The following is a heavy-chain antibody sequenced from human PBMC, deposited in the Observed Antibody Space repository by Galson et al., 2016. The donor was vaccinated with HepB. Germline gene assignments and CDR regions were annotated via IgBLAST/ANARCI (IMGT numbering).Heavy chain of an antibody. Sequence: SLRLSCAASGFTFDSYAMNWVRQAPGKGLEWVSAVLASGLSTYYAASVRGRLTISRDNSKNTLSLQMDSLRAEDTAVYYCASRLPWGLNPFDIWGQGTLVTVSS. V-gene: IGHV3-23*01. D-gene: IGHD3-16*01. CDR3: ASRLPWGLNPFDI. CDR2: VLASGLST. CDR1: GFTFDSYA. J-gene: IGHJ4*02.